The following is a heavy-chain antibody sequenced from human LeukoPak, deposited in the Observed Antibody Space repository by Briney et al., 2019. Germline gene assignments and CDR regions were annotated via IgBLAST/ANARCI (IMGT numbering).Heavy chain of an antibody. V-gene: IGHV3-30-3*01. CDR1: GFTFSSYA. D-gene: IGHD3-22*01. CDR3: AREWNYYDSSGYYWYNWFDP. CDR2: ISYDGSNK. J-gene: IGHJ5*02. Sequence: GGSLRLSCAASGFTFSSYAMHWVRQAPGKGLEWVAVISYDGSNKYYADSVKGRFTISRDNSKNTLYLQMNSLRAEDTAVYYGAREWNYYDSSGYYWYNWFDPWGQGTLVTVSS.